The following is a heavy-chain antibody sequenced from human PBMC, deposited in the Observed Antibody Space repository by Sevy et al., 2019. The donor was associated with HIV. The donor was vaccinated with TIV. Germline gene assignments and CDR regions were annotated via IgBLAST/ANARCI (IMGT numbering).Heavy chain of an antibody. CDR3: ALERLSSDVAEYFQN. J-gene: IGHJ1*01. CDR1: GFTFSSYG. V-gene: IGHV3-33*01. D-gene: IGHD1-1*01. Sequence: GGSLRLSCAASGFTFSSYGMHWVRQAPGKGLEWVAVIWYDGSNKFYADSVKGRFTISRDDSKNTLYLQMSSLRAEDTAVYYCALERLSSDVAEYFQNWGQGTLVTVSS. CDR2: IWYDGSNK.